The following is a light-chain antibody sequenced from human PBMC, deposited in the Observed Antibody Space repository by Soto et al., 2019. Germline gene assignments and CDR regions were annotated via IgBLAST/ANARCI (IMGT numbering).Light chain of an antibody. Sequence: QSVLTQPPSASGSPGQSVTISCTGTSSDVGGYNYVSWYQQHPGKAPKLMIYEVSKRPSGVPDRFSGSKSGNTASLTVSGLQVEDEADYYCSSFAGSNNFPYVFGTGTKLTVL. J-gene: IGLJ1*01. CDR1: SSDVGGYNY. V-gene: IGLV2-8*01. CDR3: SSFAGSNNFPYV. CDR2: EVS.